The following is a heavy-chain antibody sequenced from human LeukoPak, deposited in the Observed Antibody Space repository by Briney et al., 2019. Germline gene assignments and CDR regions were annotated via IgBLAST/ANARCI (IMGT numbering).Heavy chain of an antibody. CDR1: GYTFTGYC. V-gene: IGHV1-2*06. CDR2: INPNSGGT. D-gene: IGHD6-19*01. J-gene: IGHJ4*02. Sequence: GASVKVSCKASGYTFTGYCMYWVRQAPGQGLEWMGRINPNSGGTNYAQKFQGRVTMTRDTSISTAYMELSRLRSDDTAVYYCARSTAVADNADYWGQGTLVTVSS. CDR3: ARSTAVADNADY.